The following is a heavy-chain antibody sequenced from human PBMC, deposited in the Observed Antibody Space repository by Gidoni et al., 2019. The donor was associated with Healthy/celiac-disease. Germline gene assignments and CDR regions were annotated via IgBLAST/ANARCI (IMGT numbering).Heavy chain of an antibody. V-gene: IGHV4-34*01. CDR1: GWSFSGYY. Sequence: QVQLQQWGAGLLKPSETLSLTCAVYGWSFSGYYCSWIRQPPGKGLEWIGEINHSGSTNYNPSLKSRVTISVDTSKNQFSLKLSSVTAADTAVYYCARALGGINVVVVAARTPYFDYWGQGTLVTVSS. CDR2: INHSGST. J-gene: IGHJ4*02. CDR3: ARALGGINVVVVAARTPYFDY. D-gene: IGHD2-15*01.